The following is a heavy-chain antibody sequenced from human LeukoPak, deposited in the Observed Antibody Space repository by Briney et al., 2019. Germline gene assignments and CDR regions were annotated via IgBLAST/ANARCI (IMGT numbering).Heavy chain of an antibody. J-gene: IGHJ5*02. CDR1: GGTFSSYA. CDR2: IIPIFGTA. Sequence: GASVKVSCKASGGTFSSYAISWVRQAPGQGLEWMGGIIPIFGTANYAQKFQGRVTITADESTSTAYMEMSSLRSEDTAVYYCARVGYCSGGSCSSANWFDPCGQGTLVTASS. V-gene: IGHV1-69*13. D-gene: IGHD2-15*01. CDR3: ARVGYCSGGSCSSANWFDP.